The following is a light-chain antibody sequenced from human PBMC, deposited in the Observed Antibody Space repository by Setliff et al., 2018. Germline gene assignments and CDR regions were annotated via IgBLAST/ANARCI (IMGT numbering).Light chain of an antibody. CDR3: ATWDDGLNGAG. V-gene: IGLV1-44*01. CDR2: XXS. J-gene: IGLJ2*01. Sequence: QSALAQPAAVSGSPGQSITISCAGSNXXXGXXXXXXXXXXXXXXAPKLLVFXXSQRPSGVPDRFSGSKSGTTASLVISGLQSDDEADYYCATWDDGLNGAGFGGGTK. CDR1: NXXXGXXX.